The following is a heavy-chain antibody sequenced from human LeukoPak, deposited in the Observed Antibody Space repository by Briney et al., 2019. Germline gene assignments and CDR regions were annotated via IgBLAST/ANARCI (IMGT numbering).Heavy chain of an antibody. CDR3: ARGGTGYCSSSTCYVSYYMDV. CDR2: INHSGST. Sequence: SETLSLTCAVYGGSFSGYYWGWIRQPPGKGLEWIGEINHSGSTNYNPSLKSRVTISVDTSKKQFSLKLSSVTAADTAVYYCARGGTGYCSSSTCYVSYYMDVWGKGTTVTVSS. J-gene: IGHJ6*03. D-gene: IGHD2-2*01. V-gene: IGHV4-34*01. CDR1: GGSFSGYY.